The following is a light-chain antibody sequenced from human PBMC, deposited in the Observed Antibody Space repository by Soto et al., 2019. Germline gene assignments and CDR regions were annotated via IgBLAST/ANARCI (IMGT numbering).Light chain of an antibody. CDR1: QSVGSK. CDR3: QQYDRWPPLT. J-gene: IGKJ4*01. V-gene: IGKV3-15*01. CDR2: GAS. Sequence: EIVMTQSPATLSLFPGERPTLSCRASQSVGSKLAWYHQKPGQAPRLLIYGASARATGIPARVSGSGSGTEFTLTISSLQSEDYGIYFCQQYDRWPPLTFGGGTKVEIK.